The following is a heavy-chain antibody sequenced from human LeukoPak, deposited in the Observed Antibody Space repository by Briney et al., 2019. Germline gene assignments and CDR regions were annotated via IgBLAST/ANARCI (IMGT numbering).Heavy chain of an antibody. Sequence: GAPVKASCKASGYIFSNYYIHWVRLAPGQGLEWMGIVNPSDGSTSYAQKFQDRVTVTRDTSTSTVYMELSGLTSEDTAVFYCAGGRWTATTNGDAFDIWGQGTMVTVSS. D-gene: IGHD4-11*01. CDR3: AGGRWTATTNGDAFDI. CDR1: GYIFSNYY. CDR2: VNPSDGST. J-gene: IGHJ3*02. V-gene: IGHV1-46*01.